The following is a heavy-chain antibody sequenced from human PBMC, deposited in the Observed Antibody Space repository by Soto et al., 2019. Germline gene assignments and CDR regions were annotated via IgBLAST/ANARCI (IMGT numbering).Heavy chain of an antibody. CDR2: ISDSGDT. CDR1: GFTFSNYA. J-gene: IGHJ3*01. D-gene: IGHD6-19*01. CDR3: AKPGSEQWRCCGDFGV. Sequence: EVQLLESGRGLVQPGGSLRLSCAASGFTFSNYAMSWVRQAPGKGLEWVSGISDSGDTYYAESVKGRFIISRDNSKSTLYLQISRLRTEDTALYYCAKPGSEQWRCCGDFGVWGRGAMVTVSS. V-gene: IGHV3-23*01.